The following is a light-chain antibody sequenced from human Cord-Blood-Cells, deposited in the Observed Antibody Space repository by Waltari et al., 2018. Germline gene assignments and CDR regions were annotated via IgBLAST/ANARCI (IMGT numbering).Light chain of an antibody. CDR3: SSYTSSSTWV. CDR1: SSDVGGYNS. V-gene: IGLV2-14*01. CDR2: DVS. Sequence: QSALTQPASVSGSPGQSITISCTGTSSDVGGYNSVSWYQQHPGKAPKLMIYDVSNRPSGVSSRFSGSKSGNTASLTLSGLQAEDEADYYCSSYTSSSTWVFGGGTKLTVL. J-gene: IGLJ3*02.